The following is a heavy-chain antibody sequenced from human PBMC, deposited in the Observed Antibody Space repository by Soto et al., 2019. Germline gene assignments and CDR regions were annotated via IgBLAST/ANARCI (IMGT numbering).Heavy chain of an antibody. CDR3: AKGDRRYDSSGYYSSLDY. V-gene: IGHV3-30*18. D-gene: IGHD3-22*01. CDR2: ISYDGSNK. CDR1: GFTFSSYG. Sequence: XGSLRLSCSASGFTFSSYGMHWVRQAPGKGLEWVAVISYDGSNKYYADSVKGRFTISRDNSKNTLYLQMNSLRAEDTAVYYCAKGDRRYDSSGYYSSLDYWGQGTLVTVSS. J-gene: IGHJ4*02.